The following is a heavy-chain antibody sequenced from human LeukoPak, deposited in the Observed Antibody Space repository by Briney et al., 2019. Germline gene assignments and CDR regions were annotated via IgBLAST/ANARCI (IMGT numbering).Heavy chain of an antibody. D-gene: IGHD6-19*01. J-gene: IGHJ4*02. CDR3: AKPDSSGWLFTVEYYFDY. CDR2: ISGSGGST. CDR1: GFTFSGYA. Sequence: PGGSLRLSCAASGFTFSGYAMSWVRQAPGKGLEWVSAISGSGGSTYYADSVKGRFTISRDNCKNTLYLQMNSLRAEDTAVYYCAKPDSSGWLFTVEYYFDYWGQGTLVTVSS. V-gene: IGHV3-23*01.